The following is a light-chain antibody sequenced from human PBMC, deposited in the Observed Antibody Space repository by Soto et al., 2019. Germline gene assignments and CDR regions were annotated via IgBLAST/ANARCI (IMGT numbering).Light chain of an antibody. Sequence: ESGLRQSPATLSLSPGERDTLSCWASQSVSKYLAWYQQKPGQAPRLLIYDASNRATAIPARFSGSGSGTDFTLTISSLEPEDFAVYYCQQRSNWPLTFGGGTKVEIK. V-gene: IGKV3-11*01. CDR3: QQRSNWPLT. J-gene: IGKJ4*01. CDR2: DAS. CDR1: QSVSKY.